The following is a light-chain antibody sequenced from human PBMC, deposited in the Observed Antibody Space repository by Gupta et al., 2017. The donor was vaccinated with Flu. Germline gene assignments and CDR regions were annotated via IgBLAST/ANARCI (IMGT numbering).Light chain of an antibody. V-gene: IGLV3-1*01. CDR2: QDS. J-gene: IGLJ1*01. CDR1: KLGDKY. CDR3: QAWDSSEINYV. Sequence: SYELTQPPSVSVSPGQTASITCSGDKLGDKYACWYQQKPGQSPVLVIYQDSKRPSGIPERFSGSNSGNTATLTISGTQAMDEADYYCQAWDSSEINYVFGTGTKVTVL.